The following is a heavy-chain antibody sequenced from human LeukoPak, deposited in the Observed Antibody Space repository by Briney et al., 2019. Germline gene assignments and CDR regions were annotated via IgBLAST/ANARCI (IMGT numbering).Heavy chain of an antibody. Sequence: GGSLRLSCAASGLTFSSYAMHWVRQAPGKGLEWVAVISYDGSNKYYADSVKGRFTISRDNSKNTLYLQMNSLRAEDTAVYYCARDERDYWGQGTLVTVSS. D-gene: IGHD1-1*01. J-gene: IGHJ4*02. CDR1: GLTFSSYA. CDR3: ARDERDY. CDR2: ISYDGSNK. V-gene: IGHV3-30*01.